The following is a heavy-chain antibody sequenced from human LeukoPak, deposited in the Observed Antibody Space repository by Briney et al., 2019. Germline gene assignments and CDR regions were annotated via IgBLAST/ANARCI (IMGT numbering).Heavy chain of an antibody. CDR3: ARDRIDARGMDV. V-gene: IGHV3-33*01. J-gene: IGHJ6*02. CDR1: GFTFSSYG. CDR2: IWYDGSNK. Sequence: GGSLRPSCAASGFTFSSYGMHWVRQAPGKGLEWVAVIWYDGSNKYYADSVKGRFTISRENAKNSLYLQMNSLRAGDTAVYYCARDRIDARGMDVWGQGTTVTVSS. D-gene: IGHD2-21*01.